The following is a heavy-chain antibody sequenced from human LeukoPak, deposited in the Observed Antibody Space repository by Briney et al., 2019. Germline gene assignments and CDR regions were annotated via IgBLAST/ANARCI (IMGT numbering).Heavy chain of an antibody. J-gene: IGHJ4*02. CDR1: GYTFTSYA. Sequence: ASVKVSCKASGYTFTSYAMNWVRQAPGQGLEWMGWINTNTGNPTYAQGFTGRFVFSLDTSVSTAYLQISSLKAEGTAVYYCARVGLGDIVVVTAILPDYWGQGTLVTVSS. D-gene: IGHD2-21*02. CDR2: INTNTGNP. V-gene: IGHV7-4-1*02. CDR3: ARVGLGDIVVVTAILPDY.